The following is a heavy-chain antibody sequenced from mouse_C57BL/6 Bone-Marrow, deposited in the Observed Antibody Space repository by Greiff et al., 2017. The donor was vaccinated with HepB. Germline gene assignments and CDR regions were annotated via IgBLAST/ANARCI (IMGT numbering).Heavy chain of an antibody. CDR3: ARRDGYGSSYWYFDV. J-gene: IGHJ1*03. CDR2: INPSNGGT. Sequence: QVQLKQPGTELVKPGASVKLSCKASGYTFTSYWMHWVKQRPGRGLEWIGNINPSNGGTNYNEKFKSKATLTVDKSSSTAYMQLSSLTSEDSAVYYCARRDGYGSSYWYFDVWGTGTTVTVSS. V-gene: IGHV1-53*01. D-gene: IGHD1-1*01. CDR1: GYTFTSYW.